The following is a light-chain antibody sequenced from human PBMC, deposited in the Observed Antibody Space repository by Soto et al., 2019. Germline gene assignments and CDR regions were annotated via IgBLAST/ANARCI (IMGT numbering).Light chain of an antibody. CDR1: SSDVGGYNY. CDR2: EVS. Sequence: QSALTQPASVSGSPGQSITISCTGTSSDVGGYNYVSWYQQNPGKAPKLMIYEVSNRPSGVSNRFSGSKSANTASLTISWLQADDEADYYCSSYTRANTLIFGGGTQLTVL. J-gene: IGLJ2*01. CDR3: SSYTRANTLI. V-gene: IGLV2-14*01.